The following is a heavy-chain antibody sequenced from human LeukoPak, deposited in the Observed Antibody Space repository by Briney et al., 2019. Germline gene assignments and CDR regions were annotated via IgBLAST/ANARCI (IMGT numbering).Heavy chain of an antibody. D-gene: IGHD3-3*01. CDR3: ASGYYDFWSGSEYYYYGMDV. CDR1: GYTFTGYY. Sequence: ASVKVSCKASGYTFTGYYMHWVRQAPGQGLEWMGWINPNSGGTNYAQKFQGRVTMTRDTSISTAYMELSRLRSDDTAVYYCASGYYDFWSGSEYYYYGMDVWGQGTTVTVSS. J-gene: IGHJ6*02. CDR2: INPNSGGT. V-gene: IGHV1-2*02.